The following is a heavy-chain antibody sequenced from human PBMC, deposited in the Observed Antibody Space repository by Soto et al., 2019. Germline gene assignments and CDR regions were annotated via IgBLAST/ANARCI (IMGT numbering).Heavy chain of an antibody. CDR1: GFTFSNYA. D-gene: IGHD5-18*01. J-gene: IGHJ6*02. CDR2: ISYHGSDK. CDR3: ARDTGPNGYNYYYFGMDV. Sequence: QVPLVESGGGVVQPGRSLRLSCAASGFTFSNYAMHWVRQAPGKGLEWVAVISYHGSDKYNANSVKGRFTISRDNSKNTLYLQMNSLRAEDTAVYYCARDTGPNGYNYYYFGMDVWGQGTTVTVSS. V-gene: IGHV3-30-3*01.